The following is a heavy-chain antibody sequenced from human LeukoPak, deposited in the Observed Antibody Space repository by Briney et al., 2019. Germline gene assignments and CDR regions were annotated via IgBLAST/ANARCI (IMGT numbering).Heavy chain of an antibody. J-gene: IGHJ4*02. CDR3: ARDPYSRSWYVGSRSDY. CDR1: GFTFSSYW. Sequence: GGSLRLSCAASGFTFSSYWMSWVRQAPGKGLEWVANIKQDGSEKYYVDSVKGRFTISRDNAKNSLYLQMNSLRAEDTAVYYCARDPYSRSWYVGSRSDYWGQGTLVTVSS. CDR2: IKQDGSEK. V-gene: IGHV3-7*03. D-gene: IGHD6-13*01.